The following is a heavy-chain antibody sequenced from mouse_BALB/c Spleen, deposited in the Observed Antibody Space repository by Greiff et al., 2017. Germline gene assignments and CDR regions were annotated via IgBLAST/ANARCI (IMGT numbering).Heavy chain of an antibody. CDR3: ARSGYGNYGEFAY. CDR1: GYTFTSYT. J-gene: IGHJ3*01. CDR2: IIPSSGYT. Sequence: QVQLQQSGAELARPGDSVKMSCNASGYTFTSYTLHWVKQRPGQDLEWIGYIIPSSGYTNYNQKFKNKATLTADKSTSTAYMQLSSLTSEDSAVYYGARSGYGNYGEFAYWGQGTLVTVSA. V-gene: IGHV1-4*01. D-gene: IGHD2-10*02.